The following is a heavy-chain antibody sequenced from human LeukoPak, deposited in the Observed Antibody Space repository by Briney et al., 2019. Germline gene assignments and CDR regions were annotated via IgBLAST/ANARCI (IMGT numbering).Heavy chain of an antibody. J-gene: IGHJ4*02. CDR3: ARLVWYSSGWRKGDYFDY. Sequence: GASLQISCKGSGYGFTSYWIGWVRRLPGKGLEWMGIIYPGDSDTRYSPSFQGQVTISADKSISTAYLQWSSLKASDTAMYYCARLVWYSSGWRKGDYFDYWGQGTLVTVS. CDR2: IYPGDSDT. D-gene: IGHD6-19*01. CDR1: GYGFTSYW. V-gene: IGHV5-51*01.